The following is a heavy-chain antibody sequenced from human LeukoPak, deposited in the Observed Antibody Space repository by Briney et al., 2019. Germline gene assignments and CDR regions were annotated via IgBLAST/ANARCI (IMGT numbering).Heavy chain of an antibody. D-gene: IGHD3-22*01. V-gene: IGHV4-30-2*01. CDR3: ARGGNYYDSSPLDY. J-gene: IGHJ4*02. Sequence: SQTLSLTYAVSGGSISSGGYSWSWIRQPPGKGLEWIGYIYHSGSTYYNPSLKSRVTISVDRSKNQFSRKLSSVTAADTAVYYCARGGNYYDSSPLDYWGQGTLVTVSS. CDR2: IYHSGST. CDR1: GGSISSGGYS.